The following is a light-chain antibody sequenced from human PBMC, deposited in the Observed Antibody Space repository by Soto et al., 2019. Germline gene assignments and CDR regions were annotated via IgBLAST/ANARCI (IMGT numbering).Light chain of an antibody. V-gene: IGKV1-5*03. CDR3: KLYNSYPWT. CDR1: QSISSW. J-gene: IGKJ1*01. Sequence: DIQMTQSPSTLSASVGDRVTITCRASQSISSWLAWYQQKPGKAPKLLIYKASSLESGVQSRFSGSGSGTEFTLTIRSLQPDDFATYYCKLYNSYPWTFGQGAKVDI. CDR2: KAS.